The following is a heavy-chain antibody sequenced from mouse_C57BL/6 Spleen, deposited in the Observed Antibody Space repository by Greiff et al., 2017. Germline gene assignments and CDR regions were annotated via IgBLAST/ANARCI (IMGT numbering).Heavy chain of an antibody. CDR3: TSYGSKFAY. Sequence: VQLQQSGAELVRPGASVKLSCTASGFNIKDYYMHWVKQRPEQGLEWIGRIDPEDGATEYAPKFQGKATMTADTSSNTAYLQLSSLTSEDTAVYYCTSYGSKFAYWGQGTLVTVSA. J-gene: IGHJ3*01. V-gene: IGHV14-1*01. CDR2: IDPEDGAT. D-gene: IGHD1-1*01. CDR1: GFNIKDYY.